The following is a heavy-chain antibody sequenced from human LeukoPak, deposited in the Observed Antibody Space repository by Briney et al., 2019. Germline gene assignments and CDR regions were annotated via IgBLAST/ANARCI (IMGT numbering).Heavy chain of an antibody. Sequence: PSETLSLTCAVYGGSFSGYYWSWIRQPPGKGLEWIGEINHSGSTNYNPSLKSRVTISVDTSKNQFSLKLNSVTAADTAVYYCARDRSSSVGRNYYNGMDVWGKGTTVTVSS. CDR1: GGSFSGYY. CDR3: ARDRSSSVGRNYYNGMDV. J-gene: IGHJ6*04. D-gene: IGHD6-25*01. V-gene: IGHV4-34*01. CDR2: INHSGST.